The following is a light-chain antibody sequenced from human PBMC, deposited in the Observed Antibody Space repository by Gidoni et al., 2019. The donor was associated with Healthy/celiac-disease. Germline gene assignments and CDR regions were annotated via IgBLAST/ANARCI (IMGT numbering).Light chain of an antibody. J-gene: IGLJ3*02. V-gene: IGLV2-14*03. CDR1: SSDVGGFNF. CDR3: SSYTSSSTLLPYWV. CDR2: DVS. Sequence: QSALNQPASVAGSPGQSITSSGTGTSSDVGGFNFVSWYQHHPGKAPKLIISDVSNGPSGASNRFSGSTSCNPASLPLSGLQAEDEANYHCSSYTSSSTLLPYWVFGGGTKLTVL.